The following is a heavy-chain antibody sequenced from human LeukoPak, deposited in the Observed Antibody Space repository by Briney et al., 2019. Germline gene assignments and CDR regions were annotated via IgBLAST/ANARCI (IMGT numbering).Heavy chain of an antibody. CDR3: ASSPRTWYFDY. Sequence: PPQTLSLTCTVSGGSISSGDYYWGWIRQPPGKGLEWIGYIYYSGSTYYNPSLKGRVTISVDTSKNQFSLKLSSVTAADAAVYYCASSPRTWYFDYWGQGTLVTVSS. J-gene: IGHJ4*02. V-gene: IGHV4-30-4*01. D-gene: IGHD3-16*01. CDR2: IYYSGST. CDR1: GGSISSGDYY.